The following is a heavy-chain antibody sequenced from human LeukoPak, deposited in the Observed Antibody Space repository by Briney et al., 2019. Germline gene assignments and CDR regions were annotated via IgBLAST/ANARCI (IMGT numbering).Heavy chain of an antibody. D-gene: IGHD1-26*01. CDR1: GFTFSSYA. Sequence: GRSLRLSCAASGFTFSSYAMHWVRQARGKGLEWVAVISYDGSNKYYADSVEGRFTISRDNSKNTLYLQMNSLRAEDTAVYYCARDAVSGSYSTHWFDPWGQGTLVTVSS. CDR3: ARDAVSGSYSTHWFDP. CDR2: ISYDGSNK. J-gene: IGHJ5*02. V-gene: IGHV3-30-3*01.